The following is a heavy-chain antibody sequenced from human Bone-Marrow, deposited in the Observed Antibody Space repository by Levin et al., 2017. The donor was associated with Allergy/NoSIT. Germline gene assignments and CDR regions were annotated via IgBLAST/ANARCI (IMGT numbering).Heavy chain of an antibody. D-gene: IGHD2-2*02. CDR3: AREPYCSSPSCYTPTSDAFDI. CDR2: ISYDGGHK. V-gene: IGHV3-30*03. J-gene: IGHJ3*02. Sequence: PGESLKISCAASGFTFNNYGIRWVRQAPGKGLEWVAAISYDGGHKYFADSVKGRFTISRDNSQNTLYLQMNSLRVEDTAVYYCAREPYCSSPSCYTPTSDAFDIWGQGTLVTVSS. CDR1: GFTFNNYG.